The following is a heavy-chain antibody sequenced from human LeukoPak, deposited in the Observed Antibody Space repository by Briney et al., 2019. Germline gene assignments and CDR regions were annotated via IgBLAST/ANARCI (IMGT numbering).Heavy chain of an antibody. Sequence: ASVKVSCKASGYTLTSYYMHWVRQAPGQGLEWMGIINPSGGSTSYAQKFQGRVTMTRDTSTSTVYMELSSLRSEDTAVYYCARGLGYCSSTSCYAFDYWGQGTLVTVSS. CDR2: INPSGGST. J-gene: IGHJ4*02. V-gene: IGHV1-46*03. D-gene: IGHD2-2*01. CDR1: GYTLTSYY. CDR3: ARGLGYCSSTSCYAFDY.